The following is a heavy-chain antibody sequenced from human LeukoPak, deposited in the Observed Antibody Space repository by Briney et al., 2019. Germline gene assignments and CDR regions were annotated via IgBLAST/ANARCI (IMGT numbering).Heavy chain of an antibody. J-gene: IGHJ4*02. CDR1: GFTFCSYA. Sequence: GGSLRLSCAASGFTFCSYAMSWVRQAPGKGLECVSAISGGGDNTYYANSVKGRFTISRDNSKKTLNLQMNSLRADDTAVYFCAPRYRVNSPVEYWGQGALVTVSS. V-gene: IGHV3-23*01. CDR3: APRYRVNSPVEY. D-gene: IGHD2-2*02. CDR2: ISGGGDNT.